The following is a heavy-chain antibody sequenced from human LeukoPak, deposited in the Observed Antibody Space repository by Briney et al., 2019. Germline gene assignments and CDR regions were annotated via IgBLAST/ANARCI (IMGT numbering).Heavy chain of an antibody. CDR3: ARGNNFDISGYYFYWYFDL. J-gene: IGHJ2*01. CDR2: IYYSGTT. D-gene: IGHD3-22*01. CDR1: AGSFSSYY. V-gene: IGHV4-59*01. Sequence: PSETLSLTCSVSAGSFSSYYWSWVRQPPGKGLEWIGYIYYSGTTNYNPSLKSRVTFSVDTSKSQFSLKLSPVTAADTAVYYCARGNNFDISGYYFYWYFDLWGRGTLVTVSS.